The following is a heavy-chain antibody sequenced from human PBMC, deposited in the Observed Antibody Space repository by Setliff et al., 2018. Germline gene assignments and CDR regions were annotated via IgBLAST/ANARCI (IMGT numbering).Heavy chain of an antibody. CDR3: ARGPVDFVVVPAAAVFDF. D-gene: IGHD2-2*03. CDR2: IGDYNGNT. V-gene: IGHV1-18*04. J-gene: IGHJ4*02. CDR1: GYTFTGYY. Sequence: ASVKVSCKASGYTFTGYYIHWVRQAPGQGLEWMGWIGDYNGNTLYAQNFQGRLTVTTATSPSTAYMELRSLRSDDTAVYYCARGPVDFVVVPAAAVFDFWGQGTLVTVSS.